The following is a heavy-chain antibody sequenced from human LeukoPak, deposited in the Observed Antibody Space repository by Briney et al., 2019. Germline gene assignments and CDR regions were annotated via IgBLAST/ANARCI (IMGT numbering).Heavy chain of an antibody. Sequence: SETLSLTCTVSGGSISSSRYYWGWIRQPPGKGLEWIGSMYYSGSTYYNPSLKSRVTISVDTSKNQFSLKLSSVTAADTAVYYCARHWRGIAADDTGYYFDYWGQGTLVTVSS. J-gene: IGHJ4*02. CDR2: MYYSGST. CDR3: ARHWRGIAADDTGYYFDY. CDR1: GGSISSSRYY. D-gene: IGHD6-13*01. V-gene: IGHV4-39*01.